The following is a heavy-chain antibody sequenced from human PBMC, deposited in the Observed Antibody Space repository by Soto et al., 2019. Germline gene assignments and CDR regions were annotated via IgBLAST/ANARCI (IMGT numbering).Heavy chain of an antibody. Sequence: QLSESGGGLVQPGGSLRLSCAASGFSFGIFAMSWVRQAPGRGLEWVAGISGSGSDTYHADSVKGRFTVSRENSRSTLFLDMSSLRSEDTAVYYCAKLPTRGLYLGELSLYRGGRYSYHMDVWGQGTTVTVAS. J-gene: IGHJ6*02. CDR3: AKLPTRGLYLGELSLYRGGRYSYHMDV. V-gene: IGHV3-23*01. D-gene: IGHD3-16*02. CDR1: GFSFGIFA. CDR2: ISGSGSDT.